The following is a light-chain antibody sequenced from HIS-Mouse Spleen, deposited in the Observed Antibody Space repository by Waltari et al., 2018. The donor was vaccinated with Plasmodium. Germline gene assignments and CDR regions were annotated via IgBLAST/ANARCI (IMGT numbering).Light chain of an antibody. J-gene: IGLJ3*02. V-gene: IGLV3-25*03. CDR2: KDS. CDR1: ALPKQY. CDR3: QSADSSGTPNWV. Sequence: SYELTQPPSVSVSPGQTARITCSGDALPKQYAYWYQQKPGQAPALGIYKDSERPSGIPERFSGASSGTTVTLTISGVQAEDEADYYCQSADSSGTPNWVFGGGTKLTVL.